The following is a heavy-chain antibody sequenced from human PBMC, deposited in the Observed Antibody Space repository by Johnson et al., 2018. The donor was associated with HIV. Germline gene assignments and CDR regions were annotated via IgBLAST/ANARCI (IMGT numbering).Heavy chain of an antibody. Sequence: QVQLVESGGGLVQPGGSLRLSCVASGFTFSSYDIHWVRQAPGKGLEWVAGTSYDGSNKYYAASVKGRFTSTRDNSKNTLYLQMNSLRAEDTAVYYCAREMATIRGYAFDIWGQGTMVTVSS. CDR3: AREMATIRGYAFDI. D-gene: IGHD5-24*01. CDR1: GFTFSSYD. V-gene: IGHV3-30-3*01. CDR2: TSYDGSNK. J-gene: IGHJ3*02.